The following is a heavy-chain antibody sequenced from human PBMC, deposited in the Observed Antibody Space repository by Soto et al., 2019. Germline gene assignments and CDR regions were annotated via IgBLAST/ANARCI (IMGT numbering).Heavy chain of an antibody. D-gene: IGHD1-7*01. CDR3: AHRSASQLELRN. V-gene: IGHV2-5*02. J-gene: IGHJ4*02. Sequence: QITLKESGPTLVKPTQTLTLTCTFSGFSLSTGGVGVGWIRQPPGKALEWLGFIFWDDDKRYSPSLKSRLTITKDTSKNQVVLTTPNMDPVDTATYYCAHRSASQLELRNWGQGTLVTVSS. CDR2: IFWDDDK. CDR1: GFSLSTGGVG.